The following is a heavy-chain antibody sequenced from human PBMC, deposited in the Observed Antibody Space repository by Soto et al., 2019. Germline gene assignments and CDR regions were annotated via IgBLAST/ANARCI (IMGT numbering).Heavy chain of an antibody. Sequence: KTSETLSLTCAVYGESFSGYYWSWIRQPPGKGLEWIGEIHDSGSTNYNPSLKSRLIISVDTSRNQFSLKLSSVTAADTAVYYCARGVRHPRSWYSDYWGQGTLVPVSS. J-gene: IGHJ4*02. D-gene: IGHD6-13*01. CDR2: IHDSGST. CDR1: GESFSGYY. CDR3: ARGVRHPRSWYSDY. V-gene: IGHV4-34*01.